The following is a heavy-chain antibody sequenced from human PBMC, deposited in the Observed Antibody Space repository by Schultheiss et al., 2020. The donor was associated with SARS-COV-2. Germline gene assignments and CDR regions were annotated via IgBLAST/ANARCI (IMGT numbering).Heavy chain of an antibody. CDR3: ATSRGTQYSSFYFDY. CDR2: IYYSGST. CDR1: GGSISSGGYS. Sequence: LSLTCAVSGGSISSGGYSWSWIRQPPGKGLEWIGYIYYSGSTNYNPSLKSRVTISVDTSKNQFSLKLSSVTAADTAVYYCATSRGTQYSSFYFDYWGQGTLVTVSS. V-gene: IGHV4-30-4*07. D-gene: IGHD6-6*01. J-gene: IGHJ4*02.